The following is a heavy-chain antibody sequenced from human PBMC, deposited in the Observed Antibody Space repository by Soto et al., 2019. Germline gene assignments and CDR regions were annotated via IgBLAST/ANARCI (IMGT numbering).Heavy chain of an antibody. Sequence: SETLSLTCTVSGGSVSSGSYYWSWIRQPPGKGLEWIGYIYYSGSTNYNPSLKSRVTISVDTSKNQFSLKLSSVTAADTAVYYCARDPTGSGRGKAFDIWGQGTMVTVSS. V-gene: IGHV4-61*01. D-gene: IGHD3-10*01. CDR1: GGSVSSGSYY. CDR3: ARDPTGSGRGKAFDI. CDR2: IYYSGST. J-gene: IGHJ3*02.